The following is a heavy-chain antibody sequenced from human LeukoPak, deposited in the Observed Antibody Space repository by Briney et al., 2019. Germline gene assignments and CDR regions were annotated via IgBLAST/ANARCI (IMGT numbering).Heavy chain of an antibody. CDR2: IYTSGST. D-gene: IGHD2-21*02. V-gene: IGHV4-4*09. Sequence: PSETLSLTCTVSGGSMSSYYWSWVRQPPGKGLEWIGYIYTSGSTNYNPSLKSRVTISVDTSKNQFSLKLSSVTAADTAVYYCARRSSHIVVVTANEYYYYYMDVWGKGTTVTVSS. CDR3: ARRSSHIVVVTANEYYYYYMDV. CDR1: GGSMSSYY. J-gene: IGHJ6*03.